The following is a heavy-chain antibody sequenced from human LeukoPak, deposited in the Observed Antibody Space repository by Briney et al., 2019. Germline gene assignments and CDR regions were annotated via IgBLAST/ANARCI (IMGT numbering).Heavy chain of an antibody. V-gene: IGHV3-23*01. CDR2: ISGSGDST. CDR3: AKVKARYDSTDFDY. Sequence: GGSPRLSCAASGFTFSSYDMSWVRQAPGKGLEWVSGISGSGDSTYSADSVKGRFTISRDNSKNTLYLQMNSLRAEDTAVYYCAKVKARYDSTDFDYWGQGTLVTVSS. CDR1: GFTFSSYD. D-gene: IGHD3-22*01. J-gene: IGHJ4*02.